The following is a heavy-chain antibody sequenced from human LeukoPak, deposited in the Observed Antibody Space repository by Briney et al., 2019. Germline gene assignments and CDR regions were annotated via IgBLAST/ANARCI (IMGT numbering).Heavy chain of an antibody. CDR2: INPNSGGT. J-gene: IGHJ6*02. CDR3: ARDRTFDCSDGSCPLGWVYGMDV. CDR1: GYTFTGYY. Sequence: ASVKVSCKASGYTFTGYYMHWVRQAPGQGLEWMGRINPNSGGTNYAQKFQGRVTMTRDTSISTAYMELSRLRSDDTAVYYCARDRTFDCSDGSCPLGWVYGMDVWGQGTTVTVSS. D-gene: IGHD2-15*01. V-gene: IGHV1-2*06.